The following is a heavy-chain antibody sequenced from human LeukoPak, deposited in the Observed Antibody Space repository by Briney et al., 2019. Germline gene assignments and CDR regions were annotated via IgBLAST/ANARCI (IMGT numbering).Heavy chain of an antibody. CDR1: GGSISSYY. V-gene: IGHV4-59*12. J-gene: IGHJ4*02. Sequence: SETLSLTCTVSGGSISSYYWSWIRQPPGKGLEWIGYIYYSGSTNYNPSLKSRVTISVDTSKNQFSLKLSSVTAADTAVYYCARVSVAGTERHDYWGQGTLVTVSS. CDR2: IYYSGST. CDR3: ARVSVAGTERHDY. D-gene: IGHD6-19*01.